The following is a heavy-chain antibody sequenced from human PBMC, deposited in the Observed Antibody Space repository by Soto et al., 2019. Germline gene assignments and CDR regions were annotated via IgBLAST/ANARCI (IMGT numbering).Heavy chain of an antibody. CDR3: ARDSPYGSGSYRPLDY. D-gene: IGHD3-10*01. CDR2: IYYSGST. J-gene: IGHJ4*02. Sequence: QVQLQESGPGLVKPSQTLSLTCTVSGGSISSGGYYWSWIRQHPGKGLEWIGYIYYSGSTYYNPSLNGRFTISVDTSKNQFSLKLSSVTAADTAVYYGARDSPYGSGSYRPLDYWGQGTLVTVSS. V-gene: IGHV4-31*03. CDR1: GGSISSGGYY.